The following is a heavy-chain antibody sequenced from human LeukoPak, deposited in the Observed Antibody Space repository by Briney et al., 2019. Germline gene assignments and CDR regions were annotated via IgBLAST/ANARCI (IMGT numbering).Heavy chain of an antibody. V-gene: IGHV3-33*01. D-gene: IGHD3-10*01. CDR2: IWYDGSNE. CDR1: GFTFSFYG. J-gene: IGHJ3*02. CDR3: ARDGGELSHGAFDI. Sequence: PGRSLRLSCAASGFTFSFYGMHWVRQAPGKGLEWVAVIWYDGSNEYYAESVKGRLTISRDNSKNTLYLQMNSLRAEDTAVYYCARDGGELSHGAFDIWGQGTMVTVSS.